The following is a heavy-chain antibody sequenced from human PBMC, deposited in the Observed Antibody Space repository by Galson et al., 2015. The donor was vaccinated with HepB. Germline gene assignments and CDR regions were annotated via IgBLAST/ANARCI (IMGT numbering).Heavy chain of an antibody. CDR1: GGSISSYY. V-gene: IGHV4-59*08. D-gene: IGHD3-9*01. CDR3: ARRFGYYDTQVVQYYFDY. Sequence: SETLSLTCTVSGGSISSYYWSWIRQPPGKGLEWIGYIYYSGSAYYNPSLKSRVTISVDTSKNQFSLKLSSVTAADTAVYYCARRFGYYDTQVVQYYFDYWGQGTLVTVSS. J-gene: IGHJ4*02. CDR2: IYYSGSA.